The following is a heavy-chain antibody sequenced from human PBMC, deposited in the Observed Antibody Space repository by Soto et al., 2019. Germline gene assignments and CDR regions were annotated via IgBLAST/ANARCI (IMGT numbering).Heavy chain of an antibody. CDR1: GGSISSSSYY. D-gene: IGHD3-22*01. Sequence: SETLSLTCTVSGGSISSSSYYWGWIRQPPGKGLEWIGSIYYSGSTYYNPSLKSRVTISVDTSKNQFSLKLSSVTAADTAVYYCARRNYPDSSGYYPFDYWGQGNLVTVSS. J-gene: IGHJ4*02. CDR2: IYYSGST. V-gene: IGHV4-39*01. CDR3: ARRNYPDSSGYYPFDY.